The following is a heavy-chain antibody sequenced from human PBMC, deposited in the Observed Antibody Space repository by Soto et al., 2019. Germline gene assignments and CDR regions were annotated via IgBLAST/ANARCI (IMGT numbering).Heavy chain of an antibody. J-gene: IGHJ4*02. CDR1: GFTFSSYA. CDR3: AKDVDPIIVNDY. D-gene: IGHD5-18*01. Sequence: GGSLRLSCVASGFTFSSYAMSWVRQAPGKGLEWVSSMSASGGNTYYADSVKGRLTISRDNSKNTLYLHVNSLRAEDTALYYCAKDVDPIIVNDYWGQGTLVTVSS. V-gene: IGHV3-23*01. CDR2: MSASGGNT.